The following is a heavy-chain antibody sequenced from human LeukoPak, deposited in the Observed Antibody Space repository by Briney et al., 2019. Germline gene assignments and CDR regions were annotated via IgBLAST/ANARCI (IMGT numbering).Heavy chain of an antibody. Sequence: GGSLRLSCAASGFTFSSYSMNWVRQAPGKGLEWVSSISSSSSYIYYADSVKGRFTISRDNAKNSLYLQMNSLRAEDTAVYYCARHRGDGYNVFDYWGQGTLVTVSS. J-gene: IGHJ4*02. D-gene: IGHD5-24*01. CDR3: ARHRGDGYNVFDY. CDR2: ISSSSSYI. V-gene: IGHV3-21*01. CDR1: GFTFSSYS.